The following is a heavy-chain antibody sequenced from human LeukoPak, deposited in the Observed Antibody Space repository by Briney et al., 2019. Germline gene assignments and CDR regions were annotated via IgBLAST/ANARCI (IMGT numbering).Heavy chain of an antibody. CDR3: ARHQRGGNTDDYYYYYMDV. CDR2: IYPGDSDT. V-gene: IGHV5-51*01. CDR1: GYSFTSYW. D-gene: IGHD2-15*01. Sequence: GESLKISCKGSGYSFTSYWIGWVRQMPGKGLEWMGIIYPGDSDTSYSPFFQGQVTISADKSISPAYLKWTSLKATATAWYYRARHQRGGNTDDYYYYYMDVWGKGTTVTVSS. J-gene: IGHJ6*03.